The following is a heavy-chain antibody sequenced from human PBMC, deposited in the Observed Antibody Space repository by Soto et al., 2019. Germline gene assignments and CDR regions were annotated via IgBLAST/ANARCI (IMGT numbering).Heavy chain of an antibody. CDR2: ISDSGGST. J-gene: IGHJ4*02. V-gene: IGHV3-23*01. D-gene: IGHD5-18*01. CDR1: GFTFSSYA. Sequence: GGSLRLSCAASGFTFSSYAMKWVRQAPGKGLEWVSLISDSGGSTYYADSVKGRFTISRDNSKNTLYLQMNSLRAEDTAVYYCAKDPGQIWCFDYWGQGTLVTVSS. CDR3: AKDPGQIWCFDY.